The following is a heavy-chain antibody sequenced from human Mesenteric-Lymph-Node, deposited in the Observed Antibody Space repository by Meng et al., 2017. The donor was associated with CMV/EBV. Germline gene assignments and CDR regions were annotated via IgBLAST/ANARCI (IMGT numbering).Heavy chain of an antibody. J-gene: IGHJ4*02. D-gene: IGHD3-10*01. V-gene: IGHV3-7*01. Sequence: GESLKISCATSGPVFSKYWMSWVRQAPGKGLEWVANIKEDGSDRNYVDSVKGRFTISRDNARNSMFLQMNSLTVADTAVYYCAREWADEHYHGGGSYFAFDSWGQGTPVTVSS. CDR2: IKEDGSDR. CDR1: GPVFSKYW. CDR3: AREWADEHYHGGGSYFAFDS.